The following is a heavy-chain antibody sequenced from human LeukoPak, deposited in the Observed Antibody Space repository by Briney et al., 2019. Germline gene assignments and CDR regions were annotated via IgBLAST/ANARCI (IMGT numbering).Heavy chain of an antibody. CDR1: GFTFSSYW. V-gene: IGHV3-7*01. Sequence: PGGSLRLSCAASGFTFSSYWMSWVRQAPGKGLEWVANIKQDGSEKYYVDSVKGRFTISRDNAKNSLYLQMNSLRAEDTAVYYCARGDFWSGYNPFDYWGQGTLVTVSS. J-gene: IGHJ4*02. D-gene: IGHD3-3*01. CDR2: IKQDGSEK. CDR3: ARGDFWSGYNPFDY.